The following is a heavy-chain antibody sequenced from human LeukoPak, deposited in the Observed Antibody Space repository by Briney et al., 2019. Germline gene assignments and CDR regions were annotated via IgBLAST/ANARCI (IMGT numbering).Heavy chain of an antibody. CDR1: GFTFSSYG. CDR3: TREVSGSLYFDY. CDR2: ISHDGSNK. V-gene: IGHV3-30*03. D-gene: IGHD1-26*01. Sequence: PGGSLRLSCPASGFTFSSYGMHWVRQAPGKGLEWVAVISHDGSNKYYAESVKGRFTISRDNAKNTLYLQMNSLRAEDTAVYYCTREVSGSLYFDYWGQGTLVTVSS. J-gene: IGHJ4*02.